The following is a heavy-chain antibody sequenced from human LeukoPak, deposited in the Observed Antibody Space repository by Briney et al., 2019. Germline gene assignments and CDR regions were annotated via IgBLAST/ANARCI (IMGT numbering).Heavy chain of an antibody. D-gene: IGHD6-19*01. CDR3: ARDFKQWLVHDAFDI. CDR1: GYTFTSYY. V-gene: IGHV1-46*01. CDR2: INPSGGST. Sequence: ASVKVSCKASGYTFTSYYMHWVRQAPGQGLEWMGIINPSGGSTSYAQKFQGRVTMTRDMSTSTVYMELSSLRSEDTAVYYCARDFKQWLVHDAFDIWGQGTMVTVSS. J-gene: IGHJ3*02.